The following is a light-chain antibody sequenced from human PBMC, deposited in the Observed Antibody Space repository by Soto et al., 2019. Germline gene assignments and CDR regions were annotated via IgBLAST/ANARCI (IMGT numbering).Light chain of an antibody. CDR1: SSDVGGYNY. CDR3: CSFTHSCTWV. J-gene: IGLJ3*02. Sequence: QSALTQPASVSVSPGQSITISCTGTSSDVGGYNYVSWFQHHPGKVPKLMIYEVSHRPSGVSDRFSGSKSGTTASLTISGLQAEDEADYYCCSFTHSCTWVFGGGTKLTVL. CDR2: EVS. V-gene: IGLV2-14*01.